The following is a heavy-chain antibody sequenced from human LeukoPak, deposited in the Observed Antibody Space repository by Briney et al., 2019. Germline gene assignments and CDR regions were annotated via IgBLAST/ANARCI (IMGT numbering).Heavy chain of an antibody. J-gene: IGHJ4*02. V-gene: IGHV1-69*01. CDR2: IIPIFGTA. CDR3: ARHYDILTGPLRY. Sequence: LVKVSCKASGGTFSSYAISWVRQAPGQGLEWMGGIIPIFGTANYAQKFQGRVTITADESTSTAYMELSSLRSEDTAVYYCARHYDILTGPLRYWGQGTLVTVSS. D-gene: IGHD3-9*01. CDR1: GGTFSSYA.